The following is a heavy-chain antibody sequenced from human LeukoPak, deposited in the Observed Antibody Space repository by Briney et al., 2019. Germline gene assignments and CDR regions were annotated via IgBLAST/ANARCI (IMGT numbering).Heavy chain of an antibody. V-gene: IGHV4-34*01. CDR1: GGSFSGYY. CDR3: ASAVLDV. Sequence: SETLSLTCAVYGGSFSGYYWSWIRQPPGKGLEWIGEINHSGSTNYNPSLKSRVTISVDTSKNQFSLKLSSVTAADTAVNYCASAVLDVWGKGTTVTVSS. J-gene: IGHJ6*04. D-gene: IGHD1-14*01. CDR2: INHSGST.